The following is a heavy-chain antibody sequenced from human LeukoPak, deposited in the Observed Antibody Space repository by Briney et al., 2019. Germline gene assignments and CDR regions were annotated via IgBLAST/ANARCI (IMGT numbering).Heavy chain of an antibody. J-gene: IGHJ4*02. CDR3: ARGMDYYDGNFDY. Sequence: GESLKISCKGSAYSFTGYWIAWVRQMPGQGLEWMGIIYPGDSDTRYSPSFQGQVTISVDKSISTAYLQWSSLKASDTAMYYCARGMDYYDGNFDYWGQGTLVTVSS. V-gene: IGHV5-51*01. CDR2: IYPGDSDT. CDR1: AYSFTGYW. D-gene: IGHD3-22*01.